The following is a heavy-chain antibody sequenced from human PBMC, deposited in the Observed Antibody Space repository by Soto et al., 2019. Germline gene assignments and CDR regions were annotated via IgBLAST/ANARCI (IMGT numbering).Heavy chain of an antibody. CDR3: ARDSLDSSGYCLDY. CDR2: ISAYNGNT. V-gene: IGHV1-18*04. D-gene: IGHD3-22*01. Sequence: QVQLVQSGAEVKKPGASVKVSCKASGYTFTSYGISWVRQAPGQGLEWMGWISAYNGNTNYAQKFQGGLTMTTDTSTSTAYMELRSLSSDDTAVYYCARDSLDSSGYCLDYWGQGTLVTVSS. J-gene: IGHJ4*02. CDR1: GYTFTSYG.